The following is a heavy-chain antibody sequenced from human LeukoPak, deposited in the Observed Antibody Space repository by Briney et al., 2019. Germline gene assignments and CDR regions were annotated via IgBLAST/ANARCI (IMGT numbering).Heavy chain of an antibody. CDR2: ISGRDGRT. CDR1: GFTVSSNY. Sequence: GGSLRLSCAASGFTVSSNYMSWVRQAPGKGLEGVSAISGRDGRTYYTDSVKGRFTISRDNSKNTLYLQMNSLRAEDTAVYYCSTSPSFGSSWYQFNYWGQGALVIVSS. J-gene: IGHJ4*02. V-gene: IGHV3-23*01. CDR3: STSPSFGSSWYQFNY. D-gene: IGHD6-13*01.